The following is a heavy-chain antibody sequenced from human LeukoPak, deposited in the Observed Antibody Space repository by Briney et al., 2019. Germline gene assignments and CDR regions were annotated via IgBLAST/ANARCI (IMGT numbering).Heavy chain of an antibody. V-gene: IGHV3-21*01. CDR3: ARGYSSSI. D-gene: IGHD6-6*01. Sequence: GGSLRLSCAAPGFTFSSYAMNWVRQAPGKGLEWVSSISSSGSYIYYVDSVKGRFTISRDNAKNSLYLQMNSLRAEDTAVYYCARGYSSSIWGQGTMVTVSS. J-gene: IGHJ3*02. CDR2: ISSSGSYI. CDR1: GFTFSSYA.